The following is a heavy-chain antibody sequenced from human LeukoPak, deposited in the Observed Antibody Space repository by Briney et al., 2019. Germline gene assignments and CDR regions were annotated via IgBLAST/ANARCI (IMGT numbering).Heavy chain of an antibody. CDR3: ARAPSMILPYYFDY. V-gene: IGHV4-59*01. CDR1: GGSISPYF. J-gene: IGHJ4*02. CDR2: IAYSGSA. Sequence: PSETLSLTCTVSGGSISPYFWSWIRRPPGKGLEWIGFIAYSGSANYNASLKSRVSISVDMSKIQLSLNLTSVTAADTAVYYCARAPSMILPYYFDYWSQGTLVTVSS. D-gene: IGHD3-22*01.